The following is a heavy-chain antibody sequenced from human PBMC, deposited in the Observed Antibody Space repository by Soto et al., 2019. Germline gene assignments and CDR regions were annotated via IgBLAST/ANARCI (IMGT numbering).Heavy chain of an antibody. Sequence: ASVKVSCKASGYTFTSYYMHWVRQAPGQGLEWMGMINANNGNTSYAQKLQGRVTMTRDTSTSTAYMELRSLRSDDTAVHYCARDSTIVRDILTGYYDYWGQGTLVTVSS. D-gene: IGHD3-9*01. CDR1: GYTFTSYY. J-gene: IGHJ4*02. V-gene: IGHV1-46*01. CDR3: ARDSTIVRDILTGYYDY. CDR2: INANNGNT.